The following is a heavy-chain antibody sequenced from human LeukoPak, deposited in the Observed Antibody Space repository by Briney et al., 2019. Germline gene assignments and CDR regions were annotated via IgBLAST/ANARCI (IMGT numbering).Heavy chain of an antibody. CDR3: ARDGRHCSGDSCYSYFDY. Sequence: ASVKVSCKASGHTYSGYFMFWVRQAPGHGLEFMGWINPNNGGTNLAQKFQGRVTMTRDTSISTAYMELSSLRFDDTAVYYCARDGRHCSGDSCYSYFDYWGQGTLVTVSS. CDR2: INPNNGGT. D-gene: IGHD2-15*01. V-gene: IGHV1-2*02. CDR1: GHTYSGYF. J-gene: IGHJ4*02.